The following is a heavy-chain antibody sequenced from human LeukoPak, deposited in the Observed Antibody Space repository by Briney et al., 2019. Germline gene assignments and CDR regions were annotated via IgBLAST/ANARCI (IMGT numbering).Heavy chain of an antibody. CDR1: GGSFSGFY. J-gene: IGHJ2*01. CDR3: ARVPTGYRYFDL. Sequence: PSQTLSLTCAVYGGSFSGFYCSWIRQTPEEGLECIGERHRVGATIYNPFLESRVTRAVDPSKHRFSLKLSAVTAADTAVYYCARVPTGYRYFDLWGRGSLVTVSS. CDR2: RHRVGAT. D-gene: IGHD1-1*01. V-gene: IGHV4-34*01.